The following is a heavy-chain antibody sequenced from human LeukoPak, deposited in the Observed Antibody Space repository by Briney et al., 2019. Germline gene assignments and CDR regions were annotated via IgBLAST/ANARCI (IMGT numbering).Heavy chain of an antibody. CDR1: GFTFSSYA. V-gene: IGHV3-30-3*01. D-gene: IGHD4-17*01. CDR2: ISYDGSNK. Sequence: GGSLRLSCAASGFTFSSYAMHWVRQAPGKGLEWVAVISYDGSNKYYADSVKGRFTISRDNYKNTLYLQMNSLGAEDAAVYYCAGAEIRNFDYWGQGTLVTVSS. CDR3: AGAEIRNFDY. J-gene: IGHJ4*02.